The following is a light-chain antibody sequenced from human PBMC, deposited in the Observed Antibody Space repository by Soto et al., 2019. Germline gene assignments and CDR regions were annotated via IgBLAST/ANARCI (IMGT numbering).Light chain of an antibody. CDR1: QRISSN. J-gene: IGKJ2*01. CDR2: GAS. CDR3: QQYNTWPYT. Sequence: EIVMTQSPATLSVSPGERATVSCRASQRISSNLAWYQQKPGQAPRLLIYGASTRATGIPARFSGSGSGTEFTLTISSLQSEDFAVYYFQQYNTWPYTFGQGTKLEIK. V-gene: IGKV3-15*01.